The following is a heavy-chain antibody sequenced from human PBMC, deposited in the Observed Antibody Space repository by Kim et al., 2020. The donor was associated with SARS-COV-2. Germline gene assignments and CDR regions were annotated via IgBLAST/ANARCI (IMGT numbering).Heavy chain of an antibody. CDR2: IYYSGST. J-gene: IGHJ5*02. CDR1: GGSISSYY. D-gene: IGHD3-10*01. V-gene: IGHV4-59*01. CDR3: AREGVTMVRGVIGYWFDP. Sequence: SETLSLTCTVSGGSISSYYWSWIRQPPGKGLEWIGYIYYSGSTNYNPSLKSRVTISVDTSKNQFSLKLSSVTAADTAVYYCAREGVTMVRGVIGYWFDPWGQGTLVTVSS.